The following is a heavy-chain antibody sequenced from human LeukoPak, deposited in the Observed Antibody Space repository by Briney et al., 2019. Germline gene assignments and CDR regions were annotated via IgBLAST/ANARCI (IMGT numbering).Heavy chain of an antibody. Sequence: ASVKVSCKASGYTFTSYGISWVRQAPGQGLEWMGWISAYNGNTNYAQKLQGRVTMTTDTSTSTAYMELRSLRSDDTAVYYCARDLDVNSSSWYSIYYYYYGMDVWGQGTTVTVSS. D-gene: IGHD6-13*01. CDR3: ARDLDVNSSSWYSIYYYYYGMDV. CDR2: ISAYNGNT. J-gene: IGHJ6*02. CDR1: GYTFTSYG. V-gene: IGHV1-18*01.